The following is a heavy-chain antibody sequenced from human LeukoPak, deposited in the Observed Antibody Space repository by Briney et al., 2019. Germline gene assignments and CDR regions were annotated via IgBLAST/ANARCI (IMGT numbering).Heavy chain of an antibody. CDR3: ARALPSPMQWLVSGAFDI. V-gene: IGHV4-61*09. CDR2: IYTSGGT. J-gene: IGHJ3*02. Sequence: NPSETLSLTCTVSGGSISSGSYYWSWIRQPAGKGLEWIGHIYTSGGTNYNPSLKSRVTISVDTSKNQFSLKLSSVTAADTAVYYCARALPSPMQWLVSGAFDIWGQGTMVTVSS. CDR1: GGSISSGSYY. D-gene: IGHD6-19*01.